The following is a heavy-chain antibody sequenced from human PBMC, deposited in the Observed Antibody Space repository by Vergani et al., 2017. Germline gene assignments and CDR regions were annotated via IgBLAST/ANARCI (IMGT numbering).Heavy chain of an antibody. D-gene: IGHD3-22*01. V-gene: IGHV3-7*03. CDR3: AKARYYYDSSGYY. J-gene: IGHJ4*02. Sequence: EVQLVESGGGLVQPGGSLRLSCAASGFSLSRFWMSWVRQAPEEGLEWVAHISPDGSATSYVDSVKGRFTISRDNTKNTLYLQMNSLRAEDTAVYYCAKARYYYDSSGYYWGQGTLVTVSS. CDR2: ISPDGSAT. CDR1: GFSLSRFW.